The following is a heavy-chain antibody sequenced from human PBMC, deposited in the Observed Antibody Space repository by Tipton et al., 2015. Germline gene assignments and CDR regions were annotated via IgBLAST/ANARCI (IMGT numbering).Heavy chain of an antibody. D-gene: IGHD2-15*01. CDR2: IHYSGST. CDR3: AREVVVVPTNYYGLDV. CDR1: GGSISSGDYY. Sequence: TLSLTCTVSGGSISSGDYYWSWIRQPPGKGLEWIGYIHYSGSTHYSPSLRSRITISVDTSKNQFSLKLGSVTAADTAVYYCAREVVVVPTNYYGLDVWGQGTTVSVSS. J-gene: IGHJ6*02. V-gene: IGHV4-30-4*01.